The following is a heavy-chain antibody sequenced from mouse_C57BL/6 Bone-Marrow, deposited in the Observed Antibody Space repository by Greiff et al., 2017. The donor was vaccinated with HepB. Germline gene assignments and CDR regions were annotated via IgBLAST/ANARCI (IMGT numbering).Heavy chain of an antibody. CDR3: ADSKSYWYFDV. V-gene: IGHV1-81*01. CDR1: GYTFTSYG. CDR2: IYPRSGNT. J-gene: IGHJ1*03. Sequence: VQLQQSGAELARPGASVKLSCKASGYTFTSYGISWVKQRTGQGFEWIGEIYPRSGNTYYNEKFKGKATLTADKSSSTAYMELRSLTSEDSAVYFCADSKSYWYFDVWGTGTTVTVSS. D-gene: IGHD2-5*01.